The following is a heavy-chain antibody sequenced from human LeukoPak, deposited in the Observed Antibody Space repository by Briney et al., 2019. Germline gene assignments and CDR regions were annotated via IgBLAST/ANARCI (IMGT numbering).Heavy chain of an antibody. Sequence: GGSLRLSCAASGFTFSSYWMSWVRQAPGKGLEWVANIKQDGSEKYYVDSVKGRFTISRDNAKNSLYLQMNSLRAEDTAVYYCARSRYGASSWYRSYYFDYWGQGTLVTVSS. V-gene: IGHV3-7*01. D-gene: IGHD6-13*01. CDR3: ARSRYGASSWYRSYYFDY. CDR1: GFTFSSYW. CDR2: IKQDGSEK. J-gene: IGHJ4*02.